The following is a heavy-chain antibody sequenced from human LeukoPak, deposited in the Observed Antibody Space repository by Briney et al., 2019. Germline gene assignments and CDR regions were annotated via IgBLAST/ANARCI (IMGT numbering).Heavy chain of an antibody. V-gene: IGHV3-30*18. CDR2: ISYEGGTQ. CDR3: AKEGTPQVSTWYDL. D-gene: IGHD3-10*01. J-gene: IGHJ5*02. CDR1: GFTLSPYG. Sequence: SGMSLRLSCAASGFTLSPYGMHWVRQAPGKGLEWVAVISYEGGTQHYADSVKGRFIISRDNPRNTLYLQMNILRTEDTAVYYCAKEGTPQVSTWYDLWGQGTQVIVSS.